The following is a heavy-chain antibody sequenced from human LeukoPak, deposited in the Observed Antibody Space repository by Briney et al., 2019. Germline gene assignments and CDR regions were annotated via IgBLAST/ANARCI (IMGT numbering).Heavy chain of an antibody. V-gene: IGHV4-4*02. CDR2: ISHSGST. D-gene: IGHD3-22*01. Sequence: SETLSLTCAISAGSISSTDWWDWVRQPPGKGLEWIGEISHSGSTNYNPSLKSRVTISVDTSKNQFSLKLSSVTAADTAVYYCATGGFQDYYDSSGYYDLNPYYYYYGMDVWGQGTTVTVSS. CDR1: AGSISSTDW. CDR3: ATGGFQDYYDSSGYYDLNPYYYYYGMDV. J-gene: IGHJ6*02.